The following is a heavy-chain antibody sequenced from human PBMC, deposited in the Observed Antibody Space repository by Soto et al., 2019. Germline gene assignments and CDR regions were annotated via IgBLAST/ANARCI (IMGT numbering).Heavy chain of an antibody. J-gene: IGHJ2*01. Sequence: ASVKVSCKASGYTFTSYGITWVRQAPGQGLEWMGWISAYNGNTNYARKLQGRVTMTTDTSTSTAYMELRSLRSDDTAVYYCARDPSLYSGGSDHSYWYFHLWGRGTLVTGSS. CDR1: GYTFTSYG. CDR2: ISAYNGNT. CDR3: ARDPSLYSGGSDHSYWYFHL. D-gene: IGHD2-15*01. V-gene: IGHV1-18*01.